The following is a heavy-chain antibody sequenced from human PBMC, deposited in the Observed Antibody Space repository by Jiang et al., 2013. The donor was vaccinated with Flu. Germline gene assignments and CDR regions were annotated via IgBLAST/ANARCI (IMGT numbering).Heavy chain of an antibody. CDR1: GGSISSSSYY. Sequence: GSGLVKPSETLSLTCTVSGGSISSSSYYWGWIRQPPGKGLEWIGSIYYSGSTYYNPSLKSRVTISVDTSKNQFSLKLSSVTAADTAVYYCARQLRFLEWLSSIIWFDPVGPGNPGHRLL. V-gene: IGHV4-39*01. J-gene: IGHJ5*02. CDR2: IYYSGST. D-gene: IGHD3-3*01. CDR3: ARQLRFLEWLSSIIWFDP.